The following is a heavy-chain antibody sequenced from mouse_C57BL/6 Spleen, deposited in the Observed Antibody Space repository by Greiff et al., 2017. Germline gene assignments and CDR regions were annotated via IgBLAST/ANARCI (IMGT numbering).Heavy chain of an antibody. CDR2: IYPGDGDT. D-gene: IGHD2-1*01. CDR3: AGYGNYGWFAY. V-gene: IGHV1-82*01. Sequence: VQLQQSGPELVTPGASVKISCKASGYAFSSSWMNWVKQRPGKGLEWIGRIYPGDGDTNYNGKVKGKATLTADKSSSTAYMQLSSLTSEDSAVYFCAGYGNYGWFAYWGQGTLVTVSA. CDR1: GYAFSSSW. J-gene: IGHJ3*01.